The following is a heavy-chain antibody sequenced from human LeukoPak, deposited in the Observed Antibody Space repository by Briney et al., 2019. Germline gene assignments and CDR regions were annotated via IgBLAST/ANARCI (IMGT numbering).Heavy chain of an antibody. CDR2: INAGNGKT. Sequence: ASVKVSCKASGYTFTSYAMHWVRQAPGQRLEWMGWINAGNGKTKYSQKFQGRVTITRDTSASTAYMELSSLRSEDTAVYYCARGRQNGAYIDYWGQGTLVTVSS. CDR3: ARGRQNGAYIDY. V-gene: IGHV1-3*01. J-gene: IGHJ4*02. D-gene: IGHD4-17*01. CDR1: GYTFTSYA.